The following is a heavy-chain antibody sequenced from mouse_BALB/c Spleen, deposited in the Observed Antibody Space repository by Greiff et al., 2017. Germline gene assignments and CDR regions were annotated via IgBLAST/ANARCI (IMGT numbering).Heavy chain of an antibody. Sequence: EVKLVESGGGLVKPGGSLKLSCAASGFTFSSYAMSWVRQSPEKRLEWVAEISSGGSYTYYPDTVTGRFTISRDNAKNTLYLEMSSLRSEDTAMYYCARDLYYYGYYAMDYWGQGTSVTVSS. V-gene: IGHV5-9-4*01. J-gene: IGHJ4*01. CDR3: ARDLYYYGYYAMDY. CDR2: ISSGGSYT. CDR1: GFTFSSYA. D-gene: IGHD1-1*01.